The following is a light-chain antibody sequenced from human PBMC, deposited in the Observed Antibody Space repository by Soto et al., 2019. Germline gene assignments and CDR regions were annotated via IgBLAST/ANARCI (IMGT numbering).Light chain of an antibody. Sequence: DIQMTQSPSSLSASVGDTITITCRASQTIRNYLNWYQQKLGKAPNLLISAASTLQSGVPSRFSGSGSGTEFSLTITNLQPEDFATYYCQQGYSTLRTFGQGTKVDI. V-gene: IGKV1-39*01. CDR1: QTIRNY. CDR3: QQGYSTLRT. J-gene: IGKJ1*01. CDR2: AAS.